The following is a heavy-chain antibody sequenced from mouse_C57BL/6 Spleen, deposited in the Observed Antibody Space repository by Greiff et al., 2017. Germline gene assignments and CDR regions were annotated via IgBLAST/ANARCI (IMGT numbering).Heavy chain of an antibody. Sequence: VKLVESGPGLVQPSQSLSITCTVSGFSLTSYGVHWVRQSPGKGLEWLGVIWSGGSTDYNAAFISRLSISKDNSKSQVFFKMNSLQADDTAIYXCARNYYGSSSWFAYWGQGTLVTVSA. J-gene: IGHJ3*01. V-gene: IGHV2-2*01. CDR1: GFSLTSYG. D-gene: IGHD1-1*01. CDR3: ARNYYGSSSWFAY. CDR2: IWSGGST.